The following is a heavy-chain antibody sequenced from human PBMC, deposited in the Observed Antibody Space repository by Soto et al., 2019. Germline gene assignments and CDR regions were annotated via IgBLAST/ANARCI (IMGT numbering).Heavy chain of an antibody. CDR2: ISAYNGNT. D-gene: IGHD2-2*01. CDR3: ASPYCSSTSCYYSRYAFDI. Sequence: VASVKVSCKASGYTFTSYGISWVRQAPGQGLEWMGWISAYNGNTNYAQKFQGRVTMTRDTSTSTVYMELSSLRSEDTAVYYCASPYCSSTSCYYSRYAFDIWGQGTMVTVSS. CDR1: GYTFTSYG. J-gene: IGHJ3*02. V-gene: IGHV1-18*01.